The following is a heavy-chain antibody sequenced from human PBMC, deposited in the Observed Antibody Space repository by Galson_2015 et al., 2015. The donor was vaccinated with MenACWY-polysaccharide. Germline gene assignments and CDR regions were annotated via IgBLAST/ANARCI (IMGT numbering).Heavy chain of an antibody. J-gene: IGHJ3*02. D-gene: IGHD1-1*01. V-gene: IGHV5-51*01. CDR2: IYPGDSDT. Sequence: QSGAEVKKPGESLKISCKGSGYSFITFWIGWVRQMPGKGLEWMGIIYPGDSDTRYSPSFQGQVIISADRSTNTAYLQWSSLKASDTAMYYCTRHRAADGTIDAFEIWGQGTMVTVSS. CDR1: GYSFITFW. CDR3: TRHRAADGTIDAFEI.